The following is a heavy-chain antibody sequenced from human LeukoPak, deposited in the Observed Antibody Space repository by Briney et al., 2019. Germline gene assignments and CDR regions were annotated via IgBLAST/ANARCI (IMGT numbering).Heavy chain of an antibody. V-gene: IGHV3-23*01. CDR1: GFTFSSYA. D-gene: IGHD5-18*01. Sequence: GGSLRLSCAASGFTFSSYAMSWVRQAPGKGLEWVSAISGSGGSTYYADSVKGRFTISRDNSKNTLYLQMNSLRAEDTAVYYCAKDRGSYGTTRVFDYWGQGTLVTVSS. CDR3: AKDRGSYGTTRVFDY. CDR2: ISGSGGST. J-gene: IGHJ4*02.